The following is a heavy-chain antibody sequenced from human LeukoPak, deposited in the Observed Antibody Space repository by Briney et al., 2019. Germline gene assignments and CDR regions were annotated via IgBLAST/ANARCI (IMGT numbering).Heavy chain of an antibody. D-gene: IGHD6-19*01. J-gene: IGHJ4*02. V-gene: IGHV3-7*03. Sequence: GVSLRLSCAASGFIFSSHWMSWVRQAPGKGLEWVANIEGDGSERNYLDSVKGRFTISRDNAKNSLHLEMNSLRGEDTAVYFCAGGSGWLTEYWGQGTVVTVSS. CDR2: IEGDGSER. CDR3: AGGSGWLTEY. CDR1: GFIFSSHW.